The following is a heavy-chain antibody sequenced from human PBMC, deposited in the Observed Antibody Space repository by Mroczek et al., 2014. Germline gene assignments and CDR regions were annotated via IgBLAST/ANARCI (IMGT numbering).Heavy chain of an antibody. Sequence: VQLQESGAEVKKPGASVKVSCKASGYTFTSYGISWVRQAPGQGLEWMGWISAYNGNTNYAQKLQGRVTMTTDTSTSTAYMELRSLRSDDTAVCYCARGAYYDSSGYPQIWGPWGQGTLVTVSS. D-gene: IGHD3-22*01. V-gene: IGHV1-18*01. CDR1: GYTFTSYG. J-gene: IGHJ4*02. CDR3: ARGAYYDSSGYPQIWGP. CDR2: ISAYNGNT.